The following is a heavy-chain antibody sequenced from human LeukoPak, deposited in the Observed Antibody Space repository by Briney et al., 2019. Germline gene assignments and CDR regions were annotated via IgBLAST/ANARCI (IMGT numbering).Heavy chain of an antibody. Sequence: SETLSLTCAVYGGSFSGYYWSWIRQPPGKGLEWIGEINHSGSTNYNPSLRSRVTISVDTSKNQFSLKLSSVTAADTAVYYCARLPRGVVGWFGPLPWGQGTLVTVSS. J-gene: IGHJ5*02. CDR1: GGSFSGYY. CDR3: ARLPRGVVGWFGPLP. V-gene: IGHV4-34*01. D-gene: IGHD3-10*01. CDR2: INHSGST.